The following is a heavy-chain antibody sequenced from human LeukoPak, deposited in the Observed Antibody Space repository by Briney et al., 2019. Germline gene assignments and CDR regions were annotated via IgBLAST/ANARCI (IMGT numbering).Heavy chain of an antibody. CDR2: ISGSGGST. Sequence: PGGSLRLSCAASGFTFSSYAMSWVRQAPGKGLEWVSAISGSGGSTYYADSVKGRFTISRDNSKNTLYLQMNSLRAEDTAVYYCAKGRSRTVTTFWFDPWGQGTLVTVSS. D-gene: IGHD4-11*01. V-gene: IGHV3-23*01. CDR1: GFTFSSYA. J-gene: IGHJ5*02. CDR3: AKGRSRTVTTFWFDP.